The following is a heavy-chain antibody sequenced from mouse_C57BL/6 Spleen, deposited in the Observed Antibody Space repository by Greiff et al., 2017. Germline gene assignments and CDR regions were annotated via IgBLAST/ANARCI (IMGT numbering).Heavy chain of an antibody. J-gene: IGHJ4*01. Sequence: VQLQQSGAELVRPGASVKLSCTASGFNIKDYYMHWVKQRPEQGLEWIGRIDPEDGDTEYAPKFQGKATMTADTSSNTAYLQLSSLTSEDTAVYYCTTDLYYGSPYAMDYWGQGTSVTVSS. CDR3: TTDLYYGSPYAMDY. CDR1: GFNIKDYY. D-gene: IGHD1-1*01. V-gene: IGHV14-1*01. CDR2: IDPEDGDT.